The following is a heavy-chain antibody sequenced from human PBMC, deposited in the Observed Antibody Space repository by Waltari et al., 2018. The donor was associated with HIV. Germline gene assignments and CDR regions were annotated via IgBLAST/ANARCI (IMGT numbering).Heavy chain of an antibody. CDR2: IWNDGSKK. D-gene: IGHD5-12*01. J-gene: IGHJ4*02. CDR1: GFPFSDYG. CDR3: VRGTYSGYDNYFDY. V-gene: IGHV3-33*01. Sequence: QVKLVASGGGVVQPGRSLRLSCAASGFPFSDYGMHWARQAPGKGLEWAAIIWNDGSKKYYAESVKGRFTISRDNSKNTLSLQMDSLRVEDTAIYYCVRGTYSGYDNYFDYWGQGTLVTVSS.